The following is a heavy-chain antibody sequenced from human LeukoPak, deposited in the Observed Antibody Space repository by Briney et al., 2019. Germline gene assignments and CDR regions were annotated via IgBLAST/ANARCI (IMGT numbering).Heavy chain of an antibody. CDR1: GYTFTSYG. J-gene: IGHJ4*02. D-gene: IGHD3-9*01. CDR3: ARGAGDILTGYYSY. Sequence: ASVKVSCKASGYTFTSYGISWVRQAPGQGLEWMGWISAYNGNTNYAQKLQGRVTMTTDTSTSTAYMELSSLRSEDTAVYYCARGAGDILTGYYSYWGQGTLVTVSS. CDR2: ISAYNGNT. V-gene: IGHV1-18*01.